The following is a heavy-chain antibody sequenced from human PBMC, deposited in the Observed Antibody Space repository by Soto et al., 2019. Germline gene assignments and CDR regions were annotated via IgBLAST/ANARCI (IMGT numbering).Heavy chain of an antibody. CDR2: IIPLYGTV. J-gene: IGHJ4*02. Sequence: QAHLAQSGAEVKKPGSSVTVSCKASGGTFNSYGSSWVRQAPGQGLDWMGVIIPLYGTVNYAQKFQGRVSITADKSTSTAYMDLNSLRSDDTAVYYCARVRVIRGVITSHFGLWGQGTQVTVSS. CDR1: GGTFNSYG. D-gene: IGHD3-10*01. CDR3: ARVRVIRGVITSHFGL. V-gene: IGHV1-69*06.